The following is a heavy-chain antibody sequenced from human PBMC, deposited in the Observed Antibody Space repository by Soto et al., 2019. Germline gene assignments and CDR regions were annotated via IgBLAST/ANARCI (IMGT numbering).Heavy chain of an antibody. D-gene: IGHD6-13*01. CDR2: IYPGDSDT. V-gene: IGHV5-51*01. Sequence: GESLKISCKGSGYSFTSYWIGWVRQMPGKGLEWMGIIYPGDSDTRYSPSFQGQVTISADKSISTAYLQWSSLTASDTAMYYCARLGLCRPSSRHHDAFAICRKGKIVTVS. CDR3: ARLGLCRPSSRHHDAFAI. CDR1: GYSFTSYW. J-gene: IGHJ3*02.